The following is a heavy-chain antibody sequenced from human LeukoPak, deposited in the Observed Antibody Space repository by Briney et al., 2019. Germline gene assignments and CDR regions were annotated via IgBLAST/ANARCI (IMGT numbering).Heavy chain of an antibody. CDR2: IYYTGST. CDR1: GGSFSGYY. Sequence: SETLSLTCAVYGGSFSGYYWSWIRQPPGKGLEWIGSIYYTGSTYYNPSLKSRVTMSLDTSKNQFSLRLSSVTAADTAVYYCARDLTFRTLYGSGSYFEGWGQGTLVTVSS. J-gene: IGHJ4*02. CDR3: ARDLTFRTLYGSGSYFEG. V-gene: IGHV4-34*01. D-gene: IGHD3-10*01.